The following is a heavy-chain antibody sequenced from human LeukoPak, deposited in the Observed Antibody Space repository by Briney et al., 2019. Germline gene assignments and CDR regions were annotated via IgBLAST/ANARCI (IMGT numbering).Heavy chain of an antibody. CDR3: AREGPAVAADY. Sequence: PSETLSLTCAVYGGSFSGYYWSWIRQPPGKGLEWIGEINHSGSTNYNPSLKSRVTISVDTSKNQFSLKPSSVTAADTAVYYCAREGPAVAADYWGQGTLVTVSS. D-gene: IGHD6-19*01. CDR2: INHSGST. CDR1: GGSFSGYY. J-gene: IGHJ4*02. V-gene: IGHV4-34*01.